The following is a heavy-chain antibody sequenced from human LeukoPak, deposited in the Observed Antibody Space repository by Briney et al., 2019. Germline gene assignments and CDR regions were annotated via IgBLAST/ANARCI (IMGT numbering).Heavy chain of an antibody. CDR1: GGSISSYY. J-gene: IGHJ4*02. D-gene: IGHD3-22*01. CDR2: IYYSGST. CDR3: ARGADSSGYYSIFYFDY. Sequence: PSETLSLTCTVSGGSISSYYWNWIRQPPGKGLEWIGYIYYSGSTNYNPSLKSRVAISVNTSKNQFSLKLSSVTAADTAVYYCARGADSSGYYSIFYFDYWGQGTLVTVSS. V-gene: IGHV4-59*01.